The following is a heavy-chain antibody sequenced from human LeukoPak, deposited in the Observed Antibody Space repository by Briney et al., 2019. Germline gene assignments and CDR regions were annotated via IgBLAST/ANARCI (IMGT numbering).Heavy chain of an antibody. D-gene: IGHD2-2*01. J-gene: IGHJ3*02. V-gene: IGHV1-18*01. Sequence: ASVKVSXKASGYTFTSYGISWVRQAPGQGLEWMGWISAYNGNTNYAQKLQGRVTMTTDTSTSTAYMELRSLRSEDTAVYYCARGHWDIVVVPAALQAFDIWGQGTMVTVSS. CDR2: ISAYNGNT. CDR1: GYTFTSYG. CDR3: ARGHWDIVVVPAALQAFDI.